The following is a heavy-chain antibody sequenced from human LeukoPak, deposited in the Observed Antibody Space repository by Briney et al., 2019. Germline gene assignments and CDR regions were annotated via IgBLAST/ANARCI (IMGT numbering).Heavy chain of an antibody. CDR3: ARVGCSSSWSGTCFDY. J-gene: IGHJ4*02. D-gene: IGHD6-13*01. CDR1: GYSFISYW. V-gene: IGHV5-51*01. Sequence: GESLKISCKGSGYSFISYWIGWVRQTPGKGLEWMGIIYPGDSDTKYSPSFQGQVTISADKSISTAYLQWSSLEASDTAMYYCARVGCSSSWSGTCFDYWGQGTLVTVSS. CDR2: IYPGDSDT.